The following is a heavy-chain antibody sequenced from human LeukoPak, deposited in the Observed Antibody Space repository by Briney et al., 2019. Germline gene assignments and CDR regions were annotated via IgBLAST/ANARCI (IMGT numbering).Heavy chain of an antibody. CDR2: IVVGSGNT. D-gene: IGHD3-10*01. V-gene: IGHV1-58*01. CDR1: GFTFTSSA. CDR3: AAVAYGSGSYYGSFDY. J-gene: IGHJ4*02. Sequence: GTSVKVSCKASGFTFTSSAVQWVRQARAQRLEWIGWIVVGSGNTHYAQKFQERVTITRDMSTSTAYMELSSLRSEDTAVYSCAAVAYGSGSYYGSFDYWGQGTLVTVSS.